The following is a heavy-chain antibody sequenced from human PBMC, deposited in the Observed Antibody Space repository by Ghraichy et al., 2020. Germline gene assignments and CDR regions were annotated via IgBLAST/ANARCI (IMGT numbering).Heavy chain of an antibody. V-gene: IGHV3-48*02. J-gene: IGHJ6*03. CDR1: GFTFSSYS. CDR3: ARDRESRDIVVVPAAIRYYYYYYMDV. CDR2: ISSSSSTI. D-gene: IGHD2-2*02. Sequence: GGSLRLSCAASGFTFSSYSMNWVRQAPGKGLEWVSYISSSSSTIYYADSVKGRFTISRDNAKNSLYLQMNSLRDEDTAVYYCARDRESRDIVVVPAAIRYYYYYYMDVWGKGTTVTVSS.